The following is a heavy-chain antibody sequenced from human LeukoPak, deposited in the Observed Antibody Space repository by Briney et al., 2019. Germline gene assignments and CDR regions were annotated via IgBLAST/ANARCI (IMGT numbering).Heavy chain of an antibody. CDR3: ARKVTYYYGSGSIHFDY. D-gene: IGHD3-10*01. J-gene: IGHJ4*02. CDR1: GGSFSGYY. Sequence: SETLSLTCAVYGGSFSGYYWSWIRQPPGKGLEWIGEINHSGSTNYNPSLKSRVTISVDTSKNQFSLELSSVTAADTAVYYCARKVTYYYGSGSIHFDYWGPGNLVTVSS. CDR2: INHSGST. V-gene: IGHV4-34*01.